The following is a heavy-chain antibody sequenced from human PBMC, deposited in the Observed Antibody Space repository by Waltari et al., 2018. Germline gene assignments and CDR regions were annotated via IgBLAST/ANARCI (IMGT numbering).Heavy chain of an antibody. CDR1: GFTFSSYS. CDR3: ARDRGSSGWKDY. D-gene: IGHD6-19*01. CDR2: ISSSSSYI. Sequence: EVQLVESGGGLVKPGGSLRLSCAASGFTFSSYSMNWVRQAPGKGLEGVSSISSSSSYIYYADSVKGRFTISRDNAKNSLYLQMNSLRAEDTAVYYCARDRGSSGWKDYWGQGTLVTVSS. J-gene: IGHJ4*02. V-gene: IGHV3-21*01.